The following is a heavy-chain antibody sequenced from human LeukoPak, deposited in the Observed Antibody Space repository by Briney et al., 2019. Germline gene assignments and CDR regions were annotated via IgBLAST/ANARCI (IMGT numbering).Heavy chain of an antibody. V-gene: IGHV3-23*01. CDR1: GFTFSSNA. CDR2: ISGSRGNT. CDR3: AKDYCSGGTCYYEV. D-gene: IGHD2-15*01. Sequence: PGGSLRLSCAASGFTFSSNAMTWVRQAPGKGLEWVAAISGSRGNTYYADSVKGRFTISRDNSKNTLYLQMNSLRAGDTAVYYCAKDYCSGGTCYYEVWGQGTLVTVTS. J-gene: IGHJ4*02.